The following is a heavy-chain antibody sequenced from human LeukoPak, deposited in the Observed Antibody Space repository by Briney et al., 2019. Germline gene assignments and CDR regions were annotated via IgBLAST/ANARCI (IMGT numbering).Heavy chain of an antibody. D-gene: IGHD5-18*01. Sequence: PSETLSLTCSVSDGSISSYYWSWIRQPPGKGLEWIGYIYDSGSGNHNPSLKSRVTISVDTSKNQFSLKLSSVTAADTAVYYCARAGYGYSFRFDYWGQGTLVTVSS. J-gene: IGHJ4*02. V-gene: IGHV4-59*01. CDR2: IYDSGSG. CDR1: DGSISSYY. CDR3: ARAGYGYSFRFDY.